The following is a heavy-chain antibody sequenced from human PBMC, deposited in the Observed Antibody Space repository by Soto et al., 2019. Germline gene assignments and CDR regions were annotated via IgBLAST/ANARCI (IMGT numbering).Heavy chain of an antibody. CDR1: AFTFSSYW. Sequence: EVQLVESGGGLVQPGGSLRLSCAASAFTFSSYWMGWVRQAPGKGLEWVATMNQDGSEKYYVDSVKGRFSISRDNAKNSLTLQMNSLRAVDTAVYYCARDYFRSADYWGQGTLVTVSS. CDR2: MNQDGSEK. J-gene: IGHJ4*02. D-gene: IGHD3-10*01. V-gene: IGHV3-7*01. CDR3: ARDYFRSADY.